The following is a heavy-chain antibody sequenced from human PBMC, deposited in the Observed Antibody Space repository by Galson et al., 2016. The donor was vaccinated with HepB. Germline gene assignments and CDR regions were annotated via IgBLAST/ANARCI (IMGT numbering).Heavy chain of an antibody. V-gene: IGHV3-23*01. Sequence: SLRLSCAASRFTFSSYAMSWVRQAPGKGLEWVSVISGSGGITYYADSVKGRFTISRDNSKNTLYLQMNSLRAEDTAVYYCAKEGTIFGVVPYGMDVWGQGTKVIVSS. J-gene: IGHJ6*02. CDR2: ISGSGGIT. CDR3: AKEGTIFGVVPYGMDV. D-gene: IGHD3-3*01. CDR1: RFTFSSYA.